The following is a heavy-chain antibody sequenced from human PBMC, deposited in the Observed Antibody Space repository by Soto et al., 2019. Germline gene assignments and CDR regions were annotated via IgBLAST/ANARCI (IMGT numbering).Heavy chain of an antibody. V-gene: IGHV4-34*01. Sequence: SETLSLTCAVYGGSFSGYYWSWIRQPPRKGLEWIGEINHSGSTNYNPSLKSRVTISVDTSKNQFSLKLSSVTAADTAVYYCARRWGCSGGSCYWPDAFDIWGQGTMVTVSS. D-gene: IGHD2-15*01. J-gene: IGHJ3*02. CDR1: GGSFSGYY. CDR2: INHSGST. CDR3: ARRWGCSGGSCYWPDAFDI.